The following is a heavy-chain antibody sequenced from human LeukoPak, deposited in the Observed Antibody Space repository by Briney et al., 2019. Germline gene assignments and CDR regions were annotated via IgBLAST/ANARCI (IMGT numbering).Heavy chain of an antibody. CDR3: ARGVGGYCSGGSCYSAPNWFDP. Sequence: GASVKVSCKASGYTFTSYDINWVRQATGQGLEWMGWMNPNSGNTGYAQKFQGRVTMTRNTSISTAYMELSSLRSEDTAVYYCARGVGGYCSGGSCYSAPNWFDPWGQGTLVTVSS. J-gene: IGHJ5*02. CDR1: GYTFTSYD. V-gene: IGHV1-8*01. D-gene: IGHD2-15*01. CDR2: MNPNSGNT.